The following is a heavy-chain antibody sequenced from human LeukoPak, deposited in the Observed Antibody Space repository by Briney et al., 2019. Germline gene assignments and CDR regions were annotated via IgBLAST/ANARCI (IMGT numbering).Heavy chain of an antibody. CDR3: ATLYCSSTSCKTNNWFDP. Sequence: ASVKVSCKVSGYTLTELSMHWVRQAPGKGLEWMGGFDPEDGETIYAQKFQGRVTMTEDTSTDTAYMELSSLRSEDTAMYYCATLYCSSTSCKTNNWFDPWGQGTLVTVSS. CDR2: FDPEDGET. CDR1: GYTLTELS. J-gene: IGHJ5*02. V-gene: IGHV1-24*01. D-gene: IGHD2-2*01.